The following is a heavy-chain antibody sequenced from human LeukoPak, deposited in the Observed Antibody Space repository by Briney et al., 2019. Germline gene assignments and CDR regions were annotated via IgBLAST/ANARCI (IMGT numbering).Heavy chain of an antibody. Sequence: PSETLSLTCTVSGGSISSSSYYWGWIRQPPGKGLEWIGSIYYSGSTYYNPSLKSRVTISVDTSKNQVSLKLSSVTAADTAVYYCARGRPRYYDFWSGYFDYWGQGTLVTVSS. D-gene: IGHD3-3*01. J-gene: IGHJ4*02. CDR2: IYYSGST. CDR3: ARGRPRYYDFWSGYFDY. CDR1: GGSISSSSYY. V-gene: IGHV4-39*07.